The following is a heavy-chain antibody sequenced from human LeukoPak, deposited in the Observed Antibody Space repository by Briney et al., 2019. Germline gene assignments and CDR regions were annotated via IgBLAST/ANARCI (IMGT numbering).Heavy chain of an antibody. J-gene: IGHJ4*02. CDR3: ARDYELGTAGTAYEYFDY. CDR2: INPNSGGT. Sequence: ASVKVSCKASGYTFTDYFMQWVRHAPGQGLKWMGWINPNSGGTSYAQKFQGRVTMTRDTSISTVYMELSRLRSDDTAVYYCARDYELGTAGTAYEYFDYWGQGTLVTVSS. V-gene: IGHV1-2*02. CDR1: GYTFTDYF. D-gene: IGHD1-1*01.